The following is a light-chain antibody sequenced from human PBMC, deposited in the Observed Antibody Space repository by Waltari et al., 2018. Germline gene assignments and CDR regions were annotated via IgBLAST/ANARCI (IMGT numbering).Light chain of an antibody. J-gene: IGKJ4*01. CDR3: QQYNNYPPT. V-gene: IGKV1-16*02. CDR1: QGINNY. Sequence: DIQITQAPLSPSVSVGDRITITCRARQGINNYLASFKQKPGKAPKSLIYDASSLQSGVSSNFSGSGSGTDFTLTISSLQPEDIATYYCQQYNNYPPTFGGGTKVEIK. CDR2: DAS.